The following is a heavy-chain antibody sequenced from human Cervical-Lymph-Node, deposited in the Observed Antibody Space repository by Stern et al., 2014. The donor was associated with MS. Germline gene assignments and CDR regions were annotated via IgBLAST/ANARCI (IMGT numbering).Heavy chain of an antibody. Sequence: VQLQESGPGLVKPSQTLSLTCTVSGASISNGGYYWSWIRQHPGKGLEWIGYIYYSGSTYYNPSLQSRVTISGDTAKSHFSLRLSSVTAADTAVYYCVSYAPTTKSFDNWGQGTLVTVSS. CDR2: IYYSGST. J-gene: IGHJ4*02. D-gene: IGHD2-2*01. V-gene: IGHV4-31*03. CDR3: VSYAPTTKSFDN. CDR1: GASISNGGYY.